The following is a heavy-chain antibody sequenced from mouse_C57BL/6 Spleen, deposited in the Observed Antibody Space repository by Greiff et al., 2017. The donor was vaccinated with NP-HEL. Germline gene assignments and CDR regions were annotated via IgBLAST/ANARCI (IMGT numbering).Heavy chain of an antibody. CDR3: ARWGHYYGRGYFDY. V-gene: IGHV1-26*01. J-gene: IGHJ2*01. D-gene: IGHD1-2*01. CDR2: INPNNGGT. CDR1: GYTFTDYY. Sequence: VQLQQSGPELVKPGASVKISCKASGYTFTDYYMNWVKQSHGKSLEWIGDINPNNGGTSYNQKFKGKATLTVDKSSSTAYMELRSLTSEDSAVYYCARWGHYYGRGYFDYWGQGTTLTVSS.